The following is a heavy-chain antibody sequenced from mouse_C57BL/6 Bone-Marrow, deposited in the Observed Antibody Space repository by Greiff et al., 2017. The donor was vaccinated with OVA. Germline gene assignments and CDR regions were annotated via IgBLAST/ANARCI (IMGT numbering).Heavy chain of an antibody. CDR2: IGPGSGST. Sequence: VQLQQSGAELVKPGASVKISCKASGYTFTDYYINWVKQRPGQGLEWIGKIGPGSGSTYYNEKFKGKATLTADKSSRPAYMQLSSLPSEDPAVYFRARRPGRPEGYWGKGTTLTVSS. D-gene: IGHD1-2*01. V-gene: IGHV1-77*01. CDR3: ARRPGRPEGY. CDR1: GYTFTDYY. J-gene: IGHJ2*01.